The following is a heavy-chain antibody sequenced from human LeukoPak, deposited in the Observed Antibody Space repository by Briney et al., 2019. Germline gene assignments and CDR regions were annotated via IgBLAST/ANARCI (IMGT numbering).Heavy chain of an antibody. CDR1: GYTFTGYY. Sequence: GASVKVSCKASGYTFTGYYMHWVRQAPGQGLEWMGWINPNSGGTNYAQKFQGRVTVTRDTSISTAYMELSRLRSDDTAVYYCARDRSLAAAGTLDYFDYWGQGTLVTVSS. J-gene: IGHJ4*02. V-gene: IGHV1-2*02. CDR2: INPNSGGT. D-gene: IGHD6-13*01. CDR3: ARDRSLAAAGTLDYFDY.